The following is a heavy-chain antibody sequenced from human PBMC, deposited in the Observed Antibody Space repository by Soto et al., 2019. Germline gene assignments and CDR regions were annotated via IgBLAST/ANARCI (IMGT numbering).Heavy chain of an antibody. CDR1: GYTFTSYD. CDR2: MNPNSGNT. J-gene: IGHJ4*02. Sequence: QVQLVQSGAEVKKPGASVKVSCKASGYTFTSYDINWVRQATGQGLEWMGWMNPNSGNTGYAQKFQGRVTMTRNTSISTAYMELIRLRSEDTAVYYCAIGITIFGVVPGWGKGTLVTVSS. D-gene: IGHD3-3*01. CDR3: AIGITIFGVVPG. V-gene: IGHV1-8*01.